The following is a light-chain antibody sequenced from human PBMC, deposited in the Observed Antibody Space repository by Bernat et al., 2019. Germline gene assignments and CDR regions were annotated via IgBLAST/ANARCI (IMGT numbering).Light chain of an antibody. J-gene: IGLJ2*01. CDR2: DVG. CDR1: SSDVGGYNY. CDR3: SSYTSSSTVI. V-gene: IGLV2-14*01. Sequence: QSALTQPASVSGSPGQSITISCTGTSSDVGGYNYVSWYQQHPGKAPKLMIYDVGNRPSEVSTRFSGSKSGNTASLTISGLQPEDEADYYCSSYTSSSTVIFGGGTTLAVL.